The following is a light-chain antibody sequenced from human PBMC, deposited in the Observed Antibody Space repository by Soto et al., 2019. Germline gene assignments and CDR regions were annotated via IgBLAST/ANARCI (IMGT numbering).Light chain of an antibody. J-gene: IGLJ1*01. CDR1: SSDVGGYNY. Sequence: QSALTQPASVSGSPGQSITISCTGTSSDVGGYNYVSWYQHHPGKAPKLMIYDVSNRPSGVSNRFSGSKSGNTASLTISGLQPEDEADYDCSSYTTSNTRQRVLGTGTKVTVL. V-gene: IGLV2-14*03. CDR2: DVS. CDR3: SSYTTSNTRQRV.